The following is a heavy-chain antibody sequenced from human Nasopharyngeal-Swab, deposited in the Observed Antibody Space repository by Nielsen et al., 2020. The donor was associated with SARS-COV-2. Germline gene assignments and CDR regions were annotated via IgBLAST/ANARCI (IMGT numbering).Heavy chain of an antibody. CDR1: GFTFTSSA. Sequence: SVKVSCKASGFTFTSSAVQWVRQARGQRLEWMGWIVVGEGNTNYAQRFQERVTITRDMSTSTAYMELSSLTSEDTAVYYCAARALTDDYFDYWGQGTMVTVSS. CDR2: IVVGEGNT. D-gene: IGHD2-21*02. V-gene: IGHV1-58*01. CDR3: AARALTDDYFDY. J-gene: IGHJ4*02.